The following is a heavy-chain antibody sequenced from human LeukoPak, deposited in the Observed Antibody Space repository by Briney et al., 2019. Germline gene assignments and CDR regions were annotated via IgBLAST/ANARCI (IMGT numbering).Heavy chain of an antibody. D-gene: IGHD6-19*01. CDR3: AKGTWTRGSGWYYYDY. CDR2: INAGNGDT. Sequence: ASVKVSFKASGYSFTYYAINWVRQAPGQRPEWMGWINAGNGDTKYSQNYQGRVTLTRDTSASTAYMELSSLRSEDTAVYYCAKGTWTRGSGWYYYDYWGQGTLVSVSS. CDR1: GYSFTYYA. V-gene: IGHV1-3*01. J-gene: IGHJ4*02.